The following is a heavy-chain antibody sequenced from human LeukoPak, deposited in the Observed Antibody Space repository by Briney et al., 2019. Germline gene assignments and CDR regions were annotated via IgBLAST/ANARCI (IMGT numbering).Heavy chain of an antibody. CDR2: IYYSGST. Sequence: SETLSLTCTVSGGSISSYYWSWIRQPPGKGLEWIGYIYYSGSTNYNPSLKSRVTISVGTSKNQFSLKLSSVTAADTAVYYCARSEDTANDYWGQGTLVTVSS. D-gene: IGHD5-18*01. V-gene: IGHV4-59*12. J-gene: IGHJ4*02. CDR3: ARSEDTANDY. CDR1: GGSISSYY.